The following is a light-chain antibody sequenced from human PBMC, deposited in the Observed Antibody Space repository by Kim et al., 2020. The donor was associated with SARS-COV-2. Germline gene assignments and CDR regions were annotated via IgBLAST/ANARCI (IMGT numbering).Light chain of an antibody. Sequence: ELTQPPSVSGTPGQRVTISCSGSSSNIGSNTVNWYQQLPGTAPKLLIHTNNDRPSGVPDRFSGSKSGTSASLAISGLQSEDEADYSCAAWDDSLNAYVFGTGTKVTVL. CDR2: TNN. CDR3: AAWDDSLNAYV. CDR1: SSNIGSNT. J-gene: IGLJ1*01. V-gene: IGLV1-44*01.